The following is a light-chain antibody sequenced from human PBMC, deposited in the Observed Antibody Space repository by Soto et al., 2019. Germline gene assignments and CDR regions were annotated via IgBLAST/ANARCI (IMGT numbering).Light chain of an antibody. J-gene: IGLJ3*02. V-gene: IGLV1-51*01. CDR2: DNN. CDR3: GTWDSRASAWV. Sequence: QSVLTQPPSVSAAPGQKVTISCSGSSSNIGNNFVSWYQQLPGTAPKLLIYDNNNRPSGIPDRFSGSKSGTSATLAITGLQTGDEADYYCGTWDSRASAWVFGGGTKLTVL. CDR1: SSNIGNNF.